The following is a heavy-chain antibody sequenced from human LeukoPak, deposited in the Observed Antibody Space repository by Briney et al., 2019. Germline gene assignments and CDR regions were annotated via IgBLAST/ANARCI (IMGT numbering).Heavy chain of an antibody. CDR1: GGTFSSYA. J-gene: IGHJ4*02. CDR3: ARDHIAAAGTFGY. V-gene: IGHV1-69*04. D-gene: IGHD6-13*01. Sequence: ASVKVSCKASGGTFSSYAISWVRQAPGQGLEGMGRIIPILGIANYAQKFQGRVTITADKSTSTAYMELSSLRSEDTAVYYCARDHIAAAGTFGYWGQGTLVTVSS. CDR2: IIPILGIA.